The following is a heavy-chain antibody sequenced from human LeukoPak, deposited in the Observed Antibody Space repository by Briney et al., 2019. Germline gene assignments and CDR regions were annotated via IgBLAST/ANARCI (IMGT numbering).Heavy chain of an antibody. CDR2: ISGSGSST. V-gene: IGHV3-23*01. CDR1: GFTFSSYA. J-gene: IGHJ4*02. Sequence: PGGSLRLSCAASGFTFSSYAMSWVRQAPGKGLEWVSGISGSGSSTYYADSVKGRFTISRDNAKNTLYLQMNSLTAEDTAVYYCARSTGAAAFDYWGQGTLVTVSS. D-gene: IGHD2-2*01. CDR3: ARSTGAAAFDY.